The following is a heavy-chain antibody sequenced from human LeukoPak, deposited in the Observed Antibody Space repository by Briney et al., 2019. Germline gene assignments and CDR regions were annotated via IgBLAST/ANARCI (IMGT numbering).Heavy chain of an antibody. CDR3: ARDGRENWFDP. V-gene: IGHV1-69*04. CDR2: IIPILGIA. Sequence: SVKVSCKASGGTFSSYAISWVRQAPGRGLEWMGRIIPILGIANYAQKFQGRVTITADKSTSTAYMELSSLRSEDTAVYYCARDGRENWFDPWGQGTLVTVSS. CDR1: GGTFSSYA. J-gene: IGHJ5*02.